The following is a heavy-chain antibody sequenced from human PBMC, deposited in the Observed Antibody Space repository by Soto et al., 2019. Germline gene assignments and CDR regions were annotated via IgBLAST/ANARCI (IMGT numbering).Heavy chain of an antibody. Sequence: ASVKVSCKVSGYTLTELSMHWVRQAPGKGLEWMGGFDPEDGETIYAQKFQGRVTMTEDTSTDTAYMELSSLRSEDTAVYYCARDSTGGYYYYYGMDVWGQGTTVTVSS. D-gene: IGHD2-2*01. CDR1: GYTLTELS. CDR2: FDPEDGET. CDR3: ARDSTGGYYYYYGMDV. V-gene: IGHV1-24*01. J-gene: IGHJ6*02.